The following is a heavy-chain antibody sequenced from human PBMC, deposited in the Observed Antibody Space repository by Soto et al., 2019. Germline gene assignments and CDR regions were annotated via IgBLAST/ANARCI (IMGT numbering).Heavy chain of an antibody. J-gene: IGHJ4*02. D-gene: IGHD3-10*01. CDR2: IYYSGST. CDR3: VRYGSGSYYTIDY. V-gene: IGHV4-59*01. CDR1: GGSISSYY. Sequence: QVQLQESGPGLVKPSETLSLTCTVSGGSISSYYWSWIRQPPGKGLEWIGYIYYSGSTNYNPSLTSRVPISVDTSKNQFSLKLSSVTAADTAVYYCVRYGSGSYYTIDYWGQGTLVTVSS.